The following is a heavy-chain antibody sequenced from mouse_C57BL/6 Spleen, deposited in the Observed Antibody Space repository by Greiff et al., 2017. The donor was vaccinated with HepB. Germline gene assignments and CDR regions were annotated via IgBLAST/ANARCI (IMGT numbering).Heavy chain of an antibody. CDR3: DRGGNGGSSAWFAY. CDR2: ILPGSGST. Sequence: VQLQQSGAELMKPGASVKLSCKATGYTFTGYWIEWVKQRPGHGLEWIGEILPGSGSTNYNEKFKGKATFTADTSSNPAYIQLSSLTTEDSAVNDGDRGGNGGSSAWFAYWGQGTLVTVSA. D-gene: IGHD1-1*02. CDR1: GYTFTGYW. V-gene: IGHV1-9*01. J-gene: IGHJ3*01.